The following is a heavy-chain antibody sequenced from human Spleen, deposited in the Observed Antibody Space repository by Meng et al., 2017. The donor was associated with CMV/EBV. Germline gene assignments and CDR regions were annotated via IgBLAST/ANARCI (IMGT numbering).Heavy chain of an antibody. J-gene: IGHJ5*02. Sequence: GESLKISCAASDFTFSDYYMSWIRQAPGKGPEWLSYISGTSASTYYADSVRGRFTISRDNAKNSLYLLMSSLRVEDTAVYYCVKPYCTATTCYMGWFDPWGQGTLVTVS. CDR2: ISGTSAST. CDR1: DFTFSDYY. D-gene: IGHD2-8*02. CDR3: VKPYCTATTCYMGWFDP. V-gene: IGHV3-11*06.